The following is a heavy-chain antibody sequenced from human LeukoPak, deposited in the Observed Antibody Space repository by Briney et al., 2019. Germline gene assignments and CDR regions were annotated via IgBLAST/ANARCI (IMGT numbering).Heavy chain of an antibody. CDR2: ISSSSSYI. J-gene: IGHJ4*02. V-gene: IGHV3-21*01. D-gene: IGHD3-3*01. CDR1: GFTFSSYN. CDR3: ARDYIAYDPLDY. Sequence: GGSLRLSCAASGFTFSSYNMNWVRQAPGKGLEWVSSISSSSSYIYYADSVKGRFTISRDNAKNSLYLQMNSLRAEDTAVYWCARDYIAYDPLDYWGQETLVTVSS.